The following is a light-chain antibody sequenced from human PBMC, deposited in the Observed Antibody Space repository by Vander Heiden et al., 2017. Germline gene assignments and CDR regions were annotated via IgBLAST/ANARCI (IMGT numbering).Light chain of an antibody. J-gene: IGLJ2*01. CDR2: DNR. CDR3: QVWDSSSDVGV. Sequence: SYVLTQPPSVSVAPGQTATITCGGNSMGSKSVQWSQQRPGQAPVLVAYDNRDRPSGIPERISGSNSGNTATLTISRVEAGDEADYYCQVWDSSSDVGVFGGGTKLTVL. CDR1: SMGSKS. V-gene: IGLV3-21*02.